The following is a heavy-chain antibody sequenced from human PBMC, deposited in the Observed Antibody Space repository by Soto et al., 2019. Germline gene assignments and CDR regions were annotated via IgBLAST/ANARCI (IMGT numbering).Heavy chain of an antibody. CDR3: ARDRPGISVIRAVKTYNYFDP. D-gene: IGHD3-10*01. J-gene: IGHJ4*02. CDR2: ISTDNTHR. V-gene: IGHV1-18*01. CDR1: GYTFNTYG. Sequence: AASVKVSCKASGYTFNTYGISWLRQAPGRGLEWMGWISTDNTHRNYAQNFQERVTMTTDTSTNTAYMELRSLRSDDTAIYYCARDRPGISVIRAVKTYNYFDPWGQGTLVTVSS.